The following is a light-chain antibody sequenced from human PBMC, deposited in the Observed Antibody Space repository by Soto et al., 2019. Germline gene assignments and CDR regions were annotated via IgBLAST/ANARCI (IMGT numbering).Light chain of an antibody. CDR3: CSYAGRYTYV. CDR1: SSDVGGYNY. CDR2: XXX. J-gene: IGLJ1*01. V-gene: IGLV2-11*01. Sequence: QSVLTQPRSVSGSPGQSVTISCTGTSSDVGGYNYVSWYQHHPVKAPKVMXXXXXXXXXXXXXXXXXXKSGNTASLTISGXXAEXXXXYYCCSYAGRYTYVFGTGTKVTVL.